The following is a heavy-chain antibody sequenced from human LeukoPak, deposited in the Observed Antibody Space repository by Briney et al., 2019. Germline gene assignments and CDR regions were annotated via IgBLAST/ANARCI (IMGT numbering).Heavy chain of an antibody. Sequence: GGSLRLSCAVSGFTFGDYAMHWVRQVPGKGLEGVSGINWNSDSIGYADSVKGRFTTSRDNAKNSLYLQMNSLRAEDTAFYYCAINGGGDSGYGNFDYWGQGTLVTVSS. D-gene: IGHD5-12*01. V-gene: IGHV3-9*01. J-gene: IGHJ4*02. CDR3: AINGGGDSGYGNFDY. CDR1: GFTFGDYA. CDR2: INWNSDSI.